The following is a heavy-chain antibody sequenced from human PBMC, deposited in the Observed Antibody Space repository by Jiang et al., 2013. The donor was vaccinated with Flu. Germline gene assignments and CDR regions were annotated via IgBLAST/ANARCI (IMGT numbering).Heavy chain of an antibody. J-gene: IGHJ6*02. CDR1: GFTLSSYG. CDR3: ARVSVVVAATHYYYYGMDV. CDR2: IWSDGSTK. D-gene: IGHD2-15*01. V-gene: IGHV3-33*01. Sequence: QLVESGGGVVQPGRSLRLSCAASGFTLSSYGMHWVRQAPGKGLEWVAVIWSDGSTKNYADSVKGRFTISRDNAKNTLYLQMNSLRAEDTAVYYCARVSVVVAATHYYYYGMDVWGQGTTVTVSS.